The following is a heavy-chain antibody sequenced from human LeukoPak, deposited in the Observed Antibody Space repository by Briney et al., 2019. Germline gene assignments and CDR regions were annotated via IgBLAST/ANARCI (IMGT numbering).Heavy chain of an antibody. V-gene: IGHV1-2*02. CDR1: GYTFSDFF. Sequence: ASVKVSCKASGYTFSDFFIHWVRQAPGQGLEWMGWLNPNDADTKYAQKFQGRVTMTRDTSIDTAYMELSRPTSDDTAIYFCARGNDFWSGSYDAFDIWGQGTMVTVSS. D-gene: IGHD3-3*01. CDR3: ARGNDFWSGSYDAFDI. CDR2: LNPNDADT. J-gene: IGHJ3*02.